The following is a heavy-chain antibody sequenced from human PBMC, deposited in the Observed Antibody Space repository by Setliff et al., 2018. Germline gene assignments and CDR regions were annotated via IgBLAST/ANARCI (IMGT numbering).Heavy chain of an antibody. D-gene: IGHD6-13*01. CDR1: GYSMSSGYY. Sequence: SETLSLTWAVSGYSMSSGYYWGWFRQPPGKGPEWIGSIYHSGQTFYNPSLTSRATLSVDTSKNQFSLRLTSVPAADTAVYYCARGGLAAAATHWGQGTLVTVSS. V-gene: IGHV4-38-2*01. J-gene: IGHJ4*02. CDR2: IYHSGQT. CDR3: ARGGLAAAATH.